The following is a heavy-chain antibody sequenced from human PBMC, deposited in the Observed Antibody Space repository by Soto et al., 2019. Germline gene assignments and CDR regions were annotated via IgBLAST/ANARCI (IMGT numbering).Heavy chain of an antibody. V-gene: IGHV1-69*15. J-gene: IGHJ4*02. Sequence: QVQLVHSGAEVKKPGSSVRVSCKTSGGTFRTYAINWVRQAPGQGLEWMGSIIPLLGTVKYAQRFQGRVKITADESTSTAYMELSSLRSEDTAVFYCARAKEYYNGYDPLYYFDYWGQGTLVTVSS. CDR1: GGTFRTYA. D-gene: IGHD5-12*01. CDR2: IIPLLGTV. CDR3: ARAKEYYNGYDPLYYFDY.